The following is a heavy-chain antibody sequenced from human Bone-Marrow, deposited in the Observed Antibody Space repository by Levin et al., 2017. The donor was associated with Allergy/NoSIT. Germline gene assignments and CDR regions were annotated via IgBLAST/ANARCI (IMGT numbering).Heavy chain of an antibody. J-gene: IGHJ4*02. D-gene: IGHD2-2*01. V-gene: IGHV3-23*01. Sequence: GGSLRLSCAASGFTFSSYAMSWVRQAPGKGLEWVSAISGSGGSTYYADSVKGRFTISRDNSKNTLYLQMNSLRAEDTAVYYCAKGALGYCSSTSCFRVWEVWANRFLETDYFDYWGQGTLVTVSS. CDR1: GFTFSSYA. CDR3: AKGALGYCSSTSCFRVWEVWANRFLETDYFDY. CDR2: ISGSGGST.